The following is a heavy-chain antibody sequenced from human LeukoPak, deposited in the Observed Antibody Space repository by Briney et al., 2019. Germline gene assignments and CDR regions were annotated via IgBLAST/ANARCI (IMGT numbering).Heavy chain of an antibody. CDR1: GFTFSDYY. CDR2: MSSSGSTI. D-gene: IGHD3-22*01. J-gene: IGHJ3*01. Sequence: GGSLRLSCAASGFTFSDYYMSWIRQAPGKGLEWVSYMSSSGSTIYYADSVKGRFTISRDNAKNSLYLQMNSLRAEDTAVYYCARDGPGYYYDSSGYYYLDWGQGTMVTVSS. V-gene: IGHV3-11*04. CDR3: ARDGPGYYYDSSGYYYLD.